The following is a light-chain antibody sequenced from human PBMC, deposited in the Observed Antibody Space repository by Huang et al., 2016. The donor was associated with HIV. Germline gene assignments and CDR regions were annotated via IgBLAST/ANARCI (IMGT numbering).Light chain of an antibody. CDR2: GAS. CDR3: QQYGASPLT. Sequence: EVVLTQSPATLSLSPGERATLSCRASQSINSRYFAWYQQSPGRAPRLLIYGASSRATGIPDRFSGTGSGTDFILTITRLEPEDFAVYYCQQYGASPLTFGGGTKVEIK. V-gene: IGKV3-20*01. CDR1: QSINSRY. J-gene: IGKJ4*01.